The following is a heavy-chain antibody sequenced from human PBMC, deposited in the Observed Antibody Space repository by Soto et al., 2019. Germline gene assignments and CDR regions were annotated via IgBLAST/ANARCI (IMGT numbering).Heavy chain of an antibody. J-gene: IGHJ4*02. CDR3: ARRYSGYGDY. V-gene: IGHV4-59*08. CDR2: IYFSGSA. D-gene: IGHD5-12*01. Sequence: SETLSLTCTVSGGSSTSYYWSWIRQPPGKGLEWIGYIYFSGSANYNPSLKSRVTISVDTSKNQFSLKLSSVTAADTAVYYCARRYSGYGDYWGQGTLVTVSS. CDR1: GGSSTSYY.